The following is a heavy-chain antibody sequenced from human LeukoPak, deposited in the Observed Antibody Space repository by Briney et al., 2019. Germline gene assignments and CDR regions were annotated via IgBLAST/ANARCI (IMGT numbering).Heavy chain of an antibody. V-gene: IGHV1-69*13. CDR2: IIPIFGTA. D-gene: IGHD1-1*01. CDR3: AKDGAGTTGDFDY. Sequence: ASVKFSCKASGGTFSSYALSWVRQAPGQGLECIGGIIPIFGTANYAQKFQGRVTITADESTSTAYMELSSLRSEDTAVYYCAKDGAGTTGDFDYWGQGTLVTVSS. J-gene: IGHJ4*02. CDR1: GGTFSSYA.